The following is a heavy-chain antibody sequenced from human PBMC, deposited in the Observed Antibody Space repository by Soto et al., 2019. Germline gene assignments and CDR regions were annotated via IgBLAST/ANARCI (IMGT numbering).Heavy chain of an antibody. D-gene: IGHD6-13*01. J-gene: IGHJ4*02. V-gene: IGHV1-3*01. CDR1: GYTFTSYA. CDR2: INAGNGNT. Sequence: QVQLVQSGAEVKKPGASVKVSCKASGYTFTSYAMHWVRQAPGQRLEWMGWINAGNGNTKYSQKFQGRVTITRDTSASTAYMELSSLRSEDTAVYYCARDVSTAYYFEYWGQGTLVTVSS. CDR3: ARDVSTAYYFEY.